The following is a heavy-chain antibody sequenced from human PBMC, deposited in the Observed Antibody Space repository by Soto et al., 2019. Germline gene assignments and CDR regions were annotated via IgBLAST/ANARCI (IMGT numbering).Heavy chain of an antibody. CDR3: ARGGPWFGNDYYGMDV. D-gene: IGHD3-10*01. J-gene: IGHJ6*02. Sequence: EVQLVESGGGLVQPGGSLRLSCAASGFTFSSYDMHWVRQATGKGLEWVSAIGTAGDTYYPGSVKGRFTISRENAKNSLYLQMNSLRAGDTAVYYCARGGPWFGNDYYGMDVWGQGTTVTVSS. CDR1: GFTFSSYD. V-gene: IGHV3-13*04. CDR2: IGTAGDT.